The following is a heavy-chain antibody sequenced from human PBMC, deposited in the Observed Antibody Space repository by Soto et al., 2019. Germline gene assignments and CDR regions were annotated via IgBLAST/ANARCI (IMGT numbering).Heavy chain of an antibody. J-gene: IGHJ6*02. Sequence: EVQLLESGGGLVQPGGSLRLSCAASGFTFGIHAMIWVRQAPGKGLEWVSFISASGGSTYYADSVKGRFTISRDNSKKTVYLQINSPRGEDTAVYYCGKGSAATNYFYYATDVWGQGTKVTVSS. V-gene: IGHV3-23*01. CDR3: GKGSAATNYFYYATDV. D-gene: IGHD2-15*01. CDR1: GFTFGIHA. CDR2: ISASGGST.